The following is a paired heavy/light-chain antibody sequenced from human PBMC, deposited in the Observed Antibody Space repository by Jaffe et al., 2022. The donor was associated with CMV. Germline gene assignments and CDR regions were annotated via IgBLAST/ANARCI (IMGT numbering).Light chain of an antibody. V-gene: IGKV3-20*01. CDR1: QSVSSSY. CDR3: QQYGSSPT. J-gene: IGKJ1*01. CDR2: GAS. Sequence: EIVLTQSPGTLSLSPGERATLSCRASQSVSSSYLAWYQQKPGQAPRLLIYGASSRATGIPDRFSGSGSGTDFTLTISRLEPEDFAVYYCQQYGSSPTFGQGTKVEIK.
Heavy chain of an antibody. D-gene: IGHD3-10*01. Sequence: QVQLQQWGAGLLKPSETLSLTCAVYGGSFSGYYWSWIRQPPGKGLEWIGEINHSGSTNYNPSLKSRVTISVDTSKNQFSLKLSSVTAADTAVYYCARWRKTYYYGSGSPWFVFDYWGQGTLVTVSS. V-gene: IGHV4-34*01. CDR2: INHSGST. CDR1: GGSFSGYY. CDR3: ARWRKTYYYGSGSPWFVFDY. J-gene: IGHJ4*02.